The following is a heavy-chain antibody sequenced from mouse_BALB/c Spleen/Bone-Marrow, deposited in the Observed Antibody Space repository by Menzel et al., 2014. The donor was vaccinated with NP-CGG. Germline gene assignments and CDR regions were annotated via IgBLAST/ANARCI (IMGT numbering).Heavy chain of an antibody. D-gene: IGHD2-1*01. J-gene: IGHJ3*01. CDR1: GYTSTGNG. V-gene: IGHV1-61*01. Sequence: AQLHKSGAELGRPGAPGNWPCKPPGYTSTGNGINWGRQRPGKGFGGMGNIYPSDSYTNYNQKFKDKATLTVDKSSSTAYMQLSSPTSEDSAVYYCTRREGNYAFAYWGQGTLVTVSA. CDR3: TRREGNYAFAY. CDR2: IYPSDSYT.